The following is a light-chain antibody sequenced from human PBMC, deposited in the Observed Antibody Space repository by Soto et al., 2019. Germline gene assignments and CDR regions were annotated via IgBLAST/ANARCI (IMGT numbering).Light chain of an antibody. V-gene: IGKV1-39*01. CDR2: AAP. Sequence: DIQMTHSPSSLSASVGARVTITCQSSQSISNSLNWYQQKPGMAPKLLIYAAPTLGYGVPSRFSGSGSSTHFTLTISRLHPDDFASYYCQQSFKSPLFIFGQGTKVALK. J-gene: IGKJ2*01. CDR1: QSISNS. CDR3: QQSFKSPLFI.